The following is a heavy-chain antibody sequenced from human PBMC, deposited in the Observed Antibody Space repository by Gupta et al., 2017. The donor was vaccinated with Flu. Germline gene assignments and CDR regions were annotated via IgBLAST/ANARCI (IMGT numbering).Heavy chain of an antibody. CDR1: GFIFADYA. Sequence: EVQLVESGGALVQPGGSLRLSCVVSGFIFADYAMHWVRQAPGKGLEWVSGIDWTSFTIVYADSVKGRFTISRDNAQNSLYLQMDSLRXEXTAFYYXTCRQSGGRPFDYWGQGTLVTVSS. CDR3: TCRQSGGRPFDY. CDR2: IDWTSFTI. V-gene: IGHV3-9*01. D-gene: IGHD2/OR15-2a*01. J-gene: IGHJ4*02.